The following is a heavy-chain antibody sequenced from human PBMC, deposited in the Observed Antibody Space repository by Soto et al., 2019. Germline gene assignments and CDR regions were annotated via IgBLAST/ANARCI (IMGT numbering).Heavy chain of an antibody. CDR3: AKDLIAAANYYYYGMDV. Sequence: GGSLRLSCAASGFTFSSYWMSWVRQAPGKGLEWVAVISYDGSNKYYADSVRGRFTISRDNSKNTLYLQMNSLRAEDTAVYYCAKDLIAAANYYYYGMDVWGQGTTVTVSS. J-gene: IGHJ6*02. CDR1: GFTFSSYW. D-gene: IGHD6-13*01. V-gene: IGHV3-30*18. CDR2: ISYDGSNK.